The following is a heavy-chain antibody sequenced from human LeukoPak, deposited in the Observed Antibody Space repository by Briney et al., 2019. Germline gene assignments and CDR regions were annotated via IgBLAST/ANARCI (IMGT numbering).Heavy chain of an antibody. V-gene: IGHV4-34*01. Sequence: SETLSLTCAVYGGSFSGYYWSWIRQPPAKGLEWIGEINHSGSTNYNPSLKSRVTISVDTSKNQFSLKLSSVTAADTAVYYCARGRVRGYGSGRLDAFDIWGQGTMVTVSS. CDR3: ARGRVRGYGSGRLDAFDI. D-gene: IGHD3-10*01. CDR2: INHSGST. J-gene: IGHJ3*02. CDR1: GGSFSGYY.